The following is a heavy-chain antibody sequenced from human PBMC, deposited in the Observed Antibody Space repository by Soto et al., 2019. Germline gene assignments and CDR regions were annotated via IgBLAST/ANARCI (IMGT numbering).Heavy chain of an antibody. V-gene: IGHV4-61*01. CDR2: IYYSGST. J-gene: IGHJ5*02. CDR1: GGSVSSGSYY. D-gene: IGHD3-22*01. Sequence: QVQLQESGPGLVKPSETLSLTCTVSGGSVSSGSYYWSWIRQPPGKGLEWIGYIYYSGSTNYNPSLKSRVTISVDTSKNQFSLKLSYVTAADTAVYYCARDSSRYYYDSSCYPNWFDPWGQGTLVTVSS. CDR3: ARDSSRYYYDSSCYPNWFDP.